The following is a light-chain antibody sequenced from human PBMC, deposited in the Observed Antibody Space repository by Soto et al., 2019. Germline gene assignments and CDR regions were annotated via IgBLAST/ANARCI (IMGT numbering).Light chain of an antibody. CDR3: MQGTRWPPT. CDR2: KAS. CDR1: QSLVYRDGNAY. J-gene: IGKJ1*01. Sequence: DVVMTQSPLSLPVTLGQRASISCRSSQSLVYRDGNAYLNWFQQRPGQSPRRLIYKASKRGPGVPDRFSGSGSGTDFTLQINRVEAADVGLHYCMQGTRWPPTFGRGTRAEIK. V-gene: IGKV2-30*01.